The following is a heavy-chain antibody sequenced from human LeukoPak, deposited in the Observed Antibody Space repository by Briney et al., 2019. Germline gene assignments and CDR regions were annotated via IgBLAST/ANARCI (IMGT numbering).Heavy chain of an antibody. CDR2: IYYSGST. V-gene: IGHV4-39*01. Sequence: SETLSLTCTVSGGSISSSSYYWGWIRQPPGKGLEWIGSIYYSGSTYYNPSLKSRVTISVDTSKNQFSLKLSSVTAADTAVYYCATKPAHGFWSGYYTWTCYFDLWGRGTLVTVSS. CDR1: GGSISSSSYY. J-gene: IGHJ2*01. CDR3: ATKPAHGFWSGYYTWTCYFDL. D-gene: IGHD3-3*01.